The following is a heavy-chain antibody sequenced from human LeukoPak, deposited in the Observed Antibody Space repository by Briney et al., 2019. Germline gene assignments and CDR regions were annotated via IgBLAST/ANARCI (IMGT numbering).Heavy chain of an antibody. J-gene: IGHJ5*02. D-gene: IGHD2-21*01. CDR2: FDPELGET. CDR3: AADHRDSKIPAS. V-gene: IGHV1-24*01. CDR1: GYTLKRLS. Sequence: ASVKVSCKVSGYTLKRLSIHWVRQAAGKGLEWMGGFDPELGETVYAQKFQGRVVMTEDTSTDTSYMEINDLAFDDTAVYYCAADHRDSKIPASWGQGTLVAVSS.